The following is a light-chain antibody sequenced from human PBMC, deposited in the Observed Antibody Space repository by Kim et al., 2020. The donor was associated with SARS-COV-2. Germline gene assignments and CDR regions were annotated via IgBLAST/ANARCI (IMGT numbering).Light chain of an antibody. CDR3: QQYKSYPLT. V-gene: IGKV1D-16*01. J-gene: IGKJ4*01. CDR2: AAS. Sequence: ASIGGRVTITCRASQSITSWLAWYQQKPEKAPKSLIYAASSLRSGVPSMFRGRGSETDFTLTISRLQPEDCATYYCQQYKSYPLTFRGGTKV. CDR1: QSITSW.